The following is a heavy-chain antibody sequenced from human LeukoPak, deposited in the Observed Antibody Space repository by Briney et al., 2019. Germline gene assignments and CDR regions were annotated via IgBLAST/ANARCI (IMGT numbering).Heavy chain of an antibody. V-gene: IGHV3-30*19. Sequence: GKSLRLSCAASGFTFSSYGMHWVRQAPGKGLEWVAFISYVGSNKYYADSVKGRFTISRDNSKNTLYLQMNSLRAEDTAVYYCARGDGMDVWGQGTTVTVSS. CDR3: ARGDGMDV. CDR2: ISYVGSNK. J-gene: IGHJ6*02. CDR1: GFTFSSYG.